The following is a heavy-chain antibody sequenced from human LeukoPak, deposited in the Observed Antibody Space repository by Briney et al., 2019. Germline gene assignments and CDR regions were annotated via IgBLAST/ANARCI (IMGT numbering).Heavy chain of an antibody. CDR1: GFTFSSYG. V-gene: IGHV3-33*01. CDR3: ARDGSTTVTHNWFDP. J-gene: IGHJ5*02. CDR2: IWYDGSNK. D-gene: IGHD4-17*01. Sequence: PGRSLRLSCAAPGFTFSSYGMHWVRQAPGKGLEWVAVIWYDGSNKYYADSVKGRFTISRDNSKNTLYLQMNSLRAEDKAVYYCARDGSTTVTHNWFDPWGQGTLVTVSS.